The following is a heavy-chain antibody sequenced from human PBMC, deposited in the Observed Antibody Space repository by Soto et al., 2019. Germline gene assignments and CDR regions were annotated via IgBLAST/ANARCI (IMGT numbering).Heavy chain of an antibody. CDR3: TRGYSGYILRYFYF. Sequence: GGSLRLSCSASGFTFSNYPMHWVRRAPGKGLEYLSAVNANGGSTFYADSVKGRFTISRDNSKNTLYLQMSSLRGDDTAVYYCTRGYSGYILRYFYFWGLGTLVTVSS. J-gene: IGHJ4*02. D-gene: IGHD5-12*01. CDR1: GFTFSNYP. CDR2: VNANGGST. V-gene: IGHV3-64D*08.